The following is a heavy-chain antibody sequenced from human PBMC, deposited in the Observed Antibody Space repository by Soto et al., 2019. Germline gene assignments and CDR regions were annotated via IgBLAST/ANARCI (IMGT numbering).Heavy chain of an antibody. CDR2: IYPDDSDT. Sequence: PGESLKISCKSSGYSFSSYWIAWVRLMPGKGLEWMGSIYPDDSDTKYSPSFQGQVTISADKSISAAYLQWSSLKASDTAIYYCARNSLTGYYNYYYSMDVWGQGTTLTVSS. CDR3: ARNSLTGYYNYYYSMDV. CDR1: GYSFSSYW. D-gene: IGHD3-9*01. J-gene: IGHJ6*02. V-gene: IGHV5-51*01.